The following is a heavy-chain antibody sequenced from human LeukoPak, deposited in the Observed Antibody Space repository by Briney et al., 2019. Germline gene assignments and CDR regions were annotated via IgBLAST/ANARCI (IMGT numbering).Heavy chain of an antibody. CDR1: GFTVSSSY. D-gene: IGHD6-13*01. Sequence: GGSLRLSCAASGFTVSSSYMSWVRQAPGKGLEWVSVIYSGGSTYYADSVKGRFTISRDNSKNTLCLQMNSLRAEDTAVYYCARDSKDNIAAADYYFDYWGQGTLVTVSS. CDR2: IYSGGST. V-gene: IGHV3-53*01. CDR3: ARDSKDNIAAADYYFDY. J-gene: IGHJ4*02.